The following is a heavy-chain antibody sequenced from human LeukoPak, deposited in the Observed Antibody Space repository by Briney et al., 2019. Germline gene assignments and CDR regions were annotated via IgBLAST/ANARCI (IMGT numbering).Heavy chain of an antibody. J-gene: IGHJ4*02. D-gene: IGHD6-19*01. V-gene: IGHV4-34*01. CDR2: INRSGST. CDR3: ASSGWYEGGID. Sequence: SETLSLTCAVYGGSFSGYYWSWIRQPPGKGLEWIGEINRSGSTNYNPSLKSRVTISIDTSKNQFSLRLSSVTAADTAVYYCASSGWYEGGIDWGQGTLVTVSS. CDR1: GGSFSGYY.